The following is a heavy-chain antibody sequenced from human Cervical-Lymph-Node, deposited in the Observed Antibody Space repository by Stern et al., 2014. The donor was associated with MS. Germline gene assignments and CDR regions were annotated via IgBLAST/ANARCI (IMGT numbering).Heavy chain of an antibody. CDR3: ARYRGTFYFDN. V-gene: IGHV1-69*06. CDR2: IILIVGTV. J-gene: IGHJ4*02. CDR1: GGTFSTYS. D-gene: IGHD1-1*01. Sequence: VHLVESGAEVKRPGSSVRVSCKASGGTFSTYSISWVRQAPGQGLEWMGGIILIVGTVNYAQKFQGRLTMSADKSTSTVYLDLNSLRSEDTAMYYCARYRGTFYFDNWGQGTLVTVSS.